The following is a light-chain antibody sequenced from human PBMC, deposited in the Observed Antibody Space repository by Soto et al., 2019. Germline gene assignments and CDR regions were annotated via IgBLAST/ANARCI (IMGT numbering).Light chain of an antibody. Sequence: DIQLTQSPSFLSASVGDRITIACRASQGISRFLGWYQQKPGKAPKVLIYAASTLQSGGPVRFSGSGYGTEFTRTIRSRQTEDYATYYFQQHNSFPRSFGQVTKIEIQ. CDR1: QGISRF. V-gene: IGKV1-9*01. J-gene: IGKJ2*01. CDR2: AAS. CDR3: QQHNSFPRS.